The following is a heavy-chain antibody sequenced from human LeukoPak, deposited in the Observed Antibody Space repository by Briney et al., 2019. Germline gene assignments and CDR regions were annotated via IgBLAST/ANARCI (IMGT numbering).Heavy chain of an antibody. V-gene: IGHV1-3*01. CDR1: GYTFTSYT. CDR2: ISAGNGNT. D-gene: IGHD1-26*01. CDR3: ARDSGSGSHDY. Sequence: ASVTVSFTASGYTFTSYTIHWVRQAPGQRLEWMGWISAGNGNTKYSQNFQGRVTFISNTSATTAFMELSSLRSEDAAVYYCARDSGSGSHDYWGQGTLVTVSS. J-gene: IGHJ4*02.